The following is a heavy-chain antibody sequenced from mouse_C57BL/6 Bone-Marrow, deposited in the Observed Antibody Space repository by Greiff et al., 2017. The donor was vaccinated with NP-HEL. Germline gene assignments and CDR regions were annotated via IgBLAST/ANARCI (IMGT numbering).Heavy chain of an antibody. J-gene: IGHJ3*01. Sequence: EVKLQESGPELVKPGASVKISCKASGYSFTGYYMNWVKQSPEKSLEWIGEINPSTGGTTYNQKFKAKATLTVDKSSSTAYMQLKSLTSEDSAVYYCARLGYGSSSFAYWGQGTLVTVSA. V-gene: IGHV1-42*01. CDR2: INPSTGGT. D-gene: IGHD1-1*01. CDR1: GYSFTGYY. CDR3: ARLGYGSSSFAY.